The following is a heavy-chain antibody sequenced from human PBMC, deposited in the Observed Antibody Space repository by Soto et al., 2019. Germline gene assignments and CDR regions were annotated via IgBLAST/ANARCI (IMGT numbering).Heavy chain of an antibody. CDR3: ARAHIAAAGSAYFDY. D-gene: IGHD6-13*01. CDR1: GYSFTSYW. J-gene: IGHJ4*02. CDR2: IYPGDSDT. V-gene: IGHV5-51*01. Sequence: GESLKISCKGSGYSFTSYWIGWVRQMPGKGLEWMGIIYPGDSDTRYSPSFQGQATISADKSISTAYLQWSSLKASDTAMYYYARAHIAAAGSAYFDYWGQETLVTVSS.